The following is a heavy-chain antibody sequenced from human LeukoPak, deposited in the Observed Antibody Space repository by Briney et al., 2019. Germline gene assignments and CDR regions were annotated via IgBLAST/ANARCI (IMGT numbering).Heavy chain of an antibody. J-gene: IGHJ6*03. D-gene: IGHD2-15*01. V-gene: IGHV3-23*01. CDR2: ISDSGDRT. CDR1: GFTFSSYA. CDR3: GKEWYPEFYFMDV. Sequence: GGSLRLSCAASGFTFSSYAMSWVRQAPGKGLEWVSAISDSGDRTYYADSVKGRFTISRDNSKNTLYLHMNSLRAEDTAVYYCGKEWYPEFYFMDVWGKGATVTVSS.